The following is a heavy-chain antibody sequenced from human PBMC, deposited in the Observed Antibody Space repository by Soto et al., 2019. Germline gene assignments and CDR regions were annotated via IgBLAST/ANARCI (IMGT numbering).Heavy chain of an antibody. CDR3: GRGPTPRAPEGGTPYYDARAV. CDR2: MNPINGAA. Sequence: SVQASCKASGYDFTAYDINWVRQASGQGLEWMGWMNPINGAAGSARRFQGRVSMTRNTATGTAYLELTSLRSDDTAVYYCGRGPTPRAPEGGTPYYDARAVWGQGTTVTVS. D-gene: IGHD2-15*01. J-gene: IGHJ6*02. CDR1: GYDFTAYD. V-gene: IGHV1-8*02.